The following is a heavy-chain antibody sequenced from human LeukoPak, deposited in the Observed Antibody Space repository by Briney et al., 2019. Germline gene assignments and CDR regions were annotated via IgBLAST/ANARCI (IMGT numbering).Heavy chain of an antibody. V-gene: IGHV3-33*01. J-gene: IGHJ4*02. D-gene: IGHD2-2*01. CDR1: GFTFSSYG. Sequence: GGSLRLSCAASGFTFSSYGMHWVRQAPGKGLEWVAVIWYDGSNEYYADSVKGRFTISRDNSKNTLYLQMNSLRAEDTAVYYCARDSDPKDVVVPAALDYWGQGTLVTVSS. CDR3: ARDSDPKDVVVPAALDY. CDR2: IWYDGSNE.